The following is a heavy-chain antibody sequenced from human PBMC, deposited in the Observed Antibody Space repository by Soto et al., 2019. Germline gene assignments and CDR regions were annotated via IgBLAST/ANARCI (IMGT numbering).Heavy chain of an antibody. D-gene: IGHD2-2*01. CDR1: GFTFDDYA. V-gene: IGHV3-9*01. J-gene: IGHJ3*02. CDR3: AKDIRFQEDRGYCSSTSCPDAFDI. Sequence: GGSLRLSCAASGFTFDDYAMHWVRQAPGKGLEWVSGISWNSGSIGYADSVKGRFTISRDNAKNSLYLQMNSLRAEDTALYYCAKDIRFQEDRGYCSSTSCPDAFDIWGQGTMVTVSS. CDR2: ISWNSGSI.